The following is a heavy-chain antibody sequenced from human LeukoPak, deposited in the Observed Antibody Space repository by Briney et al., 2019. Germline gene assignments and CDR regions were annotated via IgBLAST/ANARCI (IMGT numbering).Heavy chain of an antibody. J-gene: IGHJ6*03. CDR3: ARGLKVVTMVRGVITLYYYYMDV. CDR2: MNPNSGNT. Sequence: ASVKVSCKASGYTFTSYDINWVRQATGQGLEWVGWMNPNSGNTGYAQKFQGRVTITRNTSISTAYMELSSLRSEDTAVYYCARGLKVVTMVRGVITLYYYYMDVWGKGTTVTVSS. CDR1: GYTFTSYD. D-gene: IGHD3-10*01. V-gene: IGHV1-8*03.